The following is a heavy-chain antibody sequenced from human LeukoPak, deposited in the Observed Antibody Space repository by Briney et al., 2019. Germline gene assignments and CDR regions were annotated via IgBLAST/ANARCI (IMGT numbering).Heavy chain of an antibody. J-gene: IGHJ4*02. CDR1: GYTFTGYY. V-gene: IGHV1-2*02. D-gene: IGHD5-12*01. CDR2: INPNSGGT. CDR3: ARDAWGSGYENDDY. Sequence: ASVKVSCKASGYTFTGYYMHWVRQAPGQGLEWMGWINPNSGGTNYAQKFQGRVTMTRDTSISTAYMELSRLRSDDTAVYYCARDAWGSGYENDDYWGQGTLVTVSS.